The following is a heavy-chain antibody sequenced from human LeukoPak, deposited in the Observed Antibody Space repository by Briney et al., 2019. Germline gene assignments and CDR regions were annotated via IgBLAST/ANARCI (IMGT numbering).Heavy chain of an antibody. D-gene: IGHD6-19*01. Sequence: GGSLRLSCAASGFTFSSYAMSWVRQAPGKGLEWVSAISGSGGSTYYADSVKGRFTISRDNSKNTLYLQMHSLRAEDTAVYYCAKGLGVAGTGGDFDYWGQGTLVTVSS. V-gene: IGHV3-23*01. CDR2: ISGSGGST. J-gene: IGHJ4*02. CDR1: GFTFSSYA. CDR3: AKGLGVAGTGGDFDY.